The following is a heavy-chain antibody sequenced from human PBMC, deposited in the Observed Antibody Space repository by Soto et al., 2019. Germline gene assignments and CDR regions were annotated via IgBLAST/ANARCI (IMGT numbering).Heavy chain of an antibody. J-gene: IGHJ5*02. V-gene: IGHV4-34*01. CDR3: ARALDIVVVVAATQKAHVNWFDP. Sequence: PSETLSLTCAVYGGSFSGYYWSWIRQPPGKGLEWIGEINHSGSTNYNPSLKSRVTISADTSQNQFSLKLSFVTAAGTVVYYCARALDIVVVVAATQKAHVNWFDPWGQGTLVTVSS. CDR1: GGSFSGYY. D-gene: IGHD2-15*01. CDR2: INHSGST.